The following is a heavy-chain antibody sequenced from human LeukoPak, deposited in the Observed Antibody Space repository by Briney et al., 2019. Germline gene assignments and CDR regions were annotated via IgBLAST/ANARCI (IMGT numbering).Heavy chain of an antibody. CDR2: TNSGGTST. V-gene: IGHV3-23*01. CDR3: AKQSYARSLGE. Sequence: GGSLRLSCATSGFPFSDFSMSWVRQAPGKGLEWISTTNSGGTSTYYAESVKGRFTISRDNSKNILYLQMSSLRVEDTAVYYCAKQSYARSLGEGGPGTLVSVSS. CDR1: GFPFSDFS. J-gene: IGHJ4*02. D-gene: IGHD2-8*01.